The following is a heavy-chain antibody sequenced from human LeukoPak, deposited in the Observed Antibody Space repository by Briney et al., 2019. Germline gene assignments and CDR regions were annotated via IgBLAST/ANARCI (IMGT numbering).Heavy chain of an antibody. D-gene: IGHD1-1*01. V-gene: IGHV4-59*01. CDR1: GDSISISY. J-gene: IGHJ5*02. Sequence: LSETLSLTCADPGDSISISYWCWIRHPPGKGLGCICYISYSGSTNFNPSLNSRVTISVDTYKNQFSLKLSSVTAADTAVYYCAREGTAGTNLNWFDPWGQGTLVTVSS. CDR3: AREGTAGTNLNWFDP. CDR2: ISYSGST.